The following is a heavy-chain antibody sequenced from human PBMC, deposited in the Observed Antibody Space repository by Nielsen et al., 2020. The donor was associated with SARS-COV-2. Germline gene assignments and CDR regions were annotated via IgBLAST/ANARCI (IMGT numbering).Heavy chain of an antibody. Sequence: SETLSLTCTVSGGSISSSSYYWGWIRQPPGKGLEWIGSIYYSGSTYYNPSLKSRVTISVDTSKNQFSLKLSSVTAADTAVYYCARGGSGYGYRRNNWFDPWGQGTLVTVSS. D-gene: IGHD5-18*01. CDR1: GGSISSSSYY. J-gene: IGHJ5*02. CDR3: ARGGSGYGYRRNNWFDP. V-gene: IGHV4-39*01. CDR2: IYYSGST.